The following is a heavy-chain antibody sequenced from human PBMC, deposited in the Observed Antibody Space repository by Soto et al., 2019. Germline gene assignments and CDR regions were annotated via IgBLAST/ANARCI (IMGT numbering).Heavy chain of an antibody. CDR1: GFTFSSYG. CDR2: IRYDGSNK. V-gene: IGHV3-33*01. CDR3: ARVPHLIYGVYYTGNYYYYYYGMDV. Sequence: GGSLRLSCAASGFTFSSYGMHWIRQAPGKGLEWVAVIRYDGSNKYYADSVKGRFTISRDNSKSTLYLQMNSLRAEDTAVYYWARVPHLIYGVYYTGNYYYYYYGMDVWGQGTTVTVSS. J-gene: IGHJ6*02. D-gene: IGHD2-8*01.